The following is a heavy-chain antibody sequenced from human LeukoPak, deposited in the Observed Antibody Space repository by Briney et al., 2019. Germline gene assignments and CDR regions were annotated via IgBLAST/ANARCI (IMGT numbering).Heavy chain of an antibody. CDR2: INHSGST. CDR3: ARLARSFPGVDY. D-gene: IGHD1-26*01. J-gene: IGHJ4*02. CDR1: GGSFSGYY. V-gene: IGHV4-34*01. Sequence: SETLSLTCAVYGGSFSGYYWSWIRQPPGKGLEWIGEINHSGSTNYNPSLKSRVTISVDTSKNQFSLKLSSVTAADTAVYYCARLARSFPGVDYWGQGTLVTVSS.